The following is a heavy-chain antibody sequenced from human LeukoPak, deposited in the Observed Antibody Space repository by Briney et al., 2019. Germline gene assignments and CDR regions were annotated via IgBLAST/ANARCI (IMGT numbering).Heavy chain of an antibody. V-gene: IGHV4-34*01. Sequence: PSETLSLTCAVYGGYFSGYYWSWIRQPPGKGLEWIGEINHSGSTNYNPSLKSRVTISVDTSKNQFSLKLISVTAADTAVYYCGRGLMVRGVTTFFYYYYYYMDVWGKGTTVTVSS. CDR2: INHSGST. J-gene: IGHJ6*03. CDR1: GGYFSGYY. D-gene: IGHD3-10*01. CDR3: GRGLMVRGVTTFFYYYYYYMDV.